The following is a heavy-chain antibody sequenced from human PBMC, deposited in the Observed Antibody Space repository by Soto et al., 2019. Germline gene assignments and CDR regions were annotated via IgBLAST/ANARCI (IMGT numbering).Heavy chain of an antibody. Sequence: SETLSLTCTVSGGSISRNSYYWGWIRQPPRKGLEWIGSVSYSGSTYYNASLRSRLTMSVDTSKNHFSLRLSSVTAANTAAYYCARHYVTIGVFINSWFDPWGQGTLVTVSS. J-gene: IGHJ5*02. D-gene: IGHD3-3*01. V-gene: IGHV4-39*01. CDR3: ARHYVTIGVFINSWFDP. CDR2: VSYSGST. CDR1: GGSISRNSYY.